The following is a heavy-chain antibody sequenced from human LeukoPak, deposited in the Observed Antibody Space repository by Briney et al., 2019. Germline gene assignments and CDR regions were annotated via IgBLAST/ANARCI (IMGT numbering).Heavy chain of an antibody. CDR3: ARDPN. Sequence: GGSLRLSCAASGFTFSSYAMHWVRQAPGKGLEWVAVISYEGSNEYYADSVKGRFTISRDNSKNTLYLQMNSLRAEDTAVYYCARDPNWGQGTLVTVSS. V-gene: IGHV3-30*04. CDR1: GFTFSSYA. CDR2: ISYEGSNE. J-gene: IGHJ4*02.